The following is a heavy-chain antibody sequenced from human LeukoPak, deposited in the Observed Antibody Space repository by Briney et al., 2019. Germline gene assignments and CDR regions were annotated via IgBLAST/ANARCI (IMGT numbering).Heavy chain of an antibody. J-gene: IGHJ4*02. CDR1: GFTFSNLA. D-gene: IGHD6-19*01. V-gene: IGHV3-23*01. CDR3: AKDARRYSGWYFFDH. Sequence: GGSLRLSCVASGFTFSNLAMGCVRQAPGKGLEWVSVISDSGGTTYYADSVKGRFTISRDNSRNTLYLQMNSLRVDDTAVYYCAKDARRYSGWYFFDHWGQGTLVTVSS. CDR2: ISDSGGTT.